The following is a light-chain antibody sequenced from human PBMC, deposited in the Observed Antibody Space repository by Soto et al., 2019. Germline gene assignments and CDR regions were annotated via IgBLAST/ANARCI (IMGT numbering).Light chain of an antibody. CDR2: GAS. CDR3: QQYYDCPPLS. Sequence: DIVMTQSPATLSVSPGERATLSCRASRNINRKLAWYQQKPGQAPRLLISGASTRATGIPARFRGSGSGTEFTLTISVLQSEDFAFYYCQQYYDCPPLSFGGGTKVEIK. CDR1: RNINRK. J-gene: IGKJ4*01. V-gene: IGKV3-15*01.